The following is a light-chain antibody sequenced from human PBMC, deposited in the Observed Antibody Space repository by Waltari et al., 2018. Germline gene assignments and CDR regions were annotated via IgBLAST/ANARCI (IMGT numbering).Light chain of an antibody. CDR3: QQLISYPLT. CDR1: QGIGSY. CDR2: VAS. J-gene: IGKJ4*01. V-gene: IGKV1-9*01. Sequence: DIKLTKSPSFLSVSVGYRVTITFRASQGIGSYLAWYQQKPGKAPKVLIYVASTLQSGVPSRFSGSGSGTEFTLTISSLQPEDFATYYCQQLISYPLTFGGGTKVEIK.